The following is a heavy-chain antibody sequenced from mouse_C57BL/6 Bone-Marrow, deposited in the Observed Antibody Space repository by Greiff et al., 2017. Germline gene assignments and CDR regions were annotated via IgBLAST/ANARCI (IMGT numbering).Heavy chain of an antibody. CDR2: IDPENGDT. CDR1: GFTIKDDY. J-gene: IGHJ4*01. V-gene: IGHV14-4*01. Sequence: EVQLQQSGAELVRPGASVKLSCTASGFTIKDDYMHWVKQRPEQGLEWIGWIDPENGDTEYASKFQGKATITADTSSNTAYLQLSSLTSEDTAVYYCTTWGYYAMDYWGQGTSVTVSS. CDR3: TTWGYYAMDY.